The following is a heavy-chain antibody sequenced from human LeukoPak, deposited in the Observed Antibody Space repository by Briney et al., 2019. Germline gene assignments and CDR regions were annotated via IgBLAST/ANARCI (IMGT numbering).Heavy chain of an antibody. V-gene: IGHV3-48*01. J-gene: IGHJ4*02. D-gene: IGHD3-3*02. CDR2: ISSSSGTI. CDR3: ASLALVSADS. CDR1: GFTFSRND. Sequence: GGSLRLSCAASGFTFSRNDMHWVRQAPGKGLEWLSYISSSSGTIYYADSVKGRFTISRDNAKNSLYLQVNSLRADDTAVYYCASLALVSADSWGQGTLVTVSS.